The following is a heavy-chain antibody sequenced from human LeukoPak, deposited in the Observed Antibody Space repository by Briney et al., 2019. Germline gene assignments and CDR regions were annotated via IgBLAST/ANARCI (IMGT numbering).Heavy chain of an antibody. Sequence: ASGKVSCKASGYPFSPYGISWVRQAPGQALEWRGWMNTYNGNTAYAKKVQGRVTMTADTSISTAYMELSRVSSDHTAGPYCSGVSRYFDWSPKIDYWGQGTLVSVCS. CDR2: MNTYNGNT. V-gene: IGHV1-18*01. D-gene: IGHD3-9*01. CDR3: SGVSRYFDWSPKIDY. CDR1: GYPFSPYG. J-gene: IGHJ4*02.